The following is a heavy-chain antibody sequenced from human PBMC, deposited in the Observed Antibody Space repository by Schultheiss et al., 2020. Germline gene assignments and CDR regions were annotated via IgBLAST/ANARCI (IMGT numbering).Heavy chain of an antibody. D-gene: IGHD2-8*01. Sequence: SLRLSCAASGFTFSSYGMHWVRQAPGKGLEWVAVISYDGSNKYYADSVKGRFTISRDNSKNTLYLQMNSLRAEDTAVYYCARWGVCYTCDREDDWFDPWGQGPLVTVSS. CDR2: ISYDGSNK. V-gene: IGHV3-30*03. CDR1: GFTFSSYG. J-gene: IGHJ5*02. CDR3: ARWGVCYTCDREDDWFDP.